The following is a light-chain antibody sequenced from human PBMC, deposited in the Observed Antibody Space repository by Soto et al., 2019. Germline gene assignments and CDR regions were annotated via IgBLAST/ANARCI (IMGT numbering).Light chain of an antibody. J-gene: IGKJ2*01. CDR2: GAS. V-gene: IGKV3-20*01. CDR3: QLYDSSPPRYI. CDR1: QSVSSSF. Sequence: EIVLTQSPGTLSLSPGERASLSCRASQSVSSSFLAWYQQKPGQAPRLLIFGASSRATGIPDRFSGSGSGTDFTLTISRLEPEDTAVYCCQLYDSSPPRYIFGQGTKLEIK.